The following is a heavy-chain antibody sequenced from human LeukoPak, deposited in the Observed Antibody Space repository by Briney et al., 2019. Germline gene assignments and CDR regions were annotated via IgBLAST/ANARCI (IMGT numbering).Heavy chain of an antibody. D-gene: IGHD6-19*01. CDR1: GFTFSSYW. J-gene: IGHJ4*02. CDR3: ARERIAVAGTYYFDY. V-gene: IGHV3-7*01. Sequence: SGGSLRLSCAASGFTFSSYWMSWVRQAPGKGLEWVANIKQDGSEKYYVDSVKGRFTISRDNAKNSLYLQMNSLRAEDTAVYYCARERIAVAGTYYFDYWGQGTLVTVSS. CDR2: IKQDGSEK.